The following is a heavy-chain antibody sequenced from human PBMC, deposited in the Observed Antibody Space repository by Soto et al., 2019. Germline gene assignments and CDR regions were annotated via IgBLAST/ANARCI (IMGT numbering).Heavy chain of an antibody. CDR2: INAGNGNT. CDR3: ARDLGFGLSDY. J-gene: IGHJ4*02. D-gene: IGHD3-10*01. V-gene: IGHV1-3*01. Sequence: QVQLVQSGAEVKKPGASVKVSCKASGYTFTSYAMYWVRQAPGQRLEWMGWINAGNGNTNYSQKFQGRVTITRDTSASTAYMELSSLRSEDTAVYYCARDLGFGLSDYWGQGTLVTVSS. CDR1: GYTFTSYA.